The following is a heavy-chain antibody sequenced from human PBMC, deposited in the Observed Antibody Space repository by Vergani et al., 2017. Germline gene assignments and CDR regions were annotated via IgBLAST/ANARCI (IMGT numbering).Heavy chain of an antibody. CDR2: ISGSGGST. V-gene: IGHV3-23*01. Sequence: EVQLLESGGGLVQPGGSLRLSCAASGFTFSSYAMSWVCQAPGKGLEWVSAISGSGGSTYYADSVKGRFTISRDNSKNTLYLQMNSLRAEDTAVYYCAKDRSSPVAAAGFSVDYWGQGTLVTVSS. CDR3: AKDRSSPVAAAGFSVDY. D-gene: IGHD6-13*01. J-gene: IGHJ4*02. CDR1: GFTFSSYA.